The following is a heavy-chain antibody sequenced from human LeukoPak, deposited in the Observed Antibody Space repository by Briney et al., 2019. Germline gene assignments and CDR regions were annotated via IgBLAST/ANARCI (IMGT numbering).Heavy chain of an antibody. D-gene: IGHD6-6*01. J-gene: IGHJ4*02. Sequence: GGSLRLSCAASGFSFTSNNMNWVRQAPGKGLEWVSVIYTGGTTHYADPLNDRFTISRDDSINTLYLQMNSLRAEDTAVYYCARDSSSYYFDYWGQGTLVTVSS. V-gene: IGHV3-66*01. CDR1: GFSFTSNN. CDR2: IYTGGTT. CDR3: ARDSSSYYFDY.